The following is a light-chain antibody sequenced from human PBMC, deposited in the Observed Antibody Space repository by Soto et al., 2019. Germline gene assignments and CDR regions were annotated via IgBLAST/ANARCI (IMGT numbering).Light chain of an antibody. CDR2: GAS. CDR1: QSVSSN. CDR3: QQYNNWPPIT. Sequence: EIVMTQSPATLSVSPGERATLSCRASQSVSSNLAWYQQKPGQAPRLLIYGASTRAPGVPARFSGSGSGTEFTLTISSLQPEDFAVYYCQQYNNWPPITFGQGTRLEIK. J-gene: IGKJ5*01. V-gene: IGKV3-15*01.